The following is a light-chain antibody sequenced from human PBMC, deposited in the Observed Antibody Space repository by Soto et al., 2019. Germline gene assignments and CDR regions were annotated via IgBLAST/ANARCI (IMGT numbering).Light chain of an antibody. CDR1: QSVSSN. CDR3: QQYHSCPLT. V-gene: IGKV3-15*01. J-gene: IGKJ1*01. Sequence: VMARSHAPLSESPWARATPSCRASQSVSSNLAWYQQKPGQAPRLLIYGTSTMAGGIPVRFSGSGSGTEFTLTISSLQSEDFATYYCQQYHSCPLTFGQGTKVDIK. CDR2: GTS.